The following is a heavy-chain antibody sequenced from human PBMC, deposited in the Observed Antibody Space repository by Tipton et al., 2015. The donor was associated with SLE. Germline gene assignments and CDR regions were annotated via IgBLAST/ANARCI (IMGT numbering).Heavy chain of an antibody. CDR3: VRDDAGFDY. CDR2: ISDDGRTP. CDR1: GFTFSSNS. Sequence: QLVQSGGGLVQPGGSLRLSCAISGFTFSSNSMHWVRQAPGKGLEWVALISDDGRTPYVADSLMGRFSVSRDNVRNVVTLQMKSLTIADTAIYYCVRDDAGFDYWGQGTQVTVSS. J-gene: IGHJ4*02. V-gene: IGHV3-30*04. D-gene: IGHD6-13*01.